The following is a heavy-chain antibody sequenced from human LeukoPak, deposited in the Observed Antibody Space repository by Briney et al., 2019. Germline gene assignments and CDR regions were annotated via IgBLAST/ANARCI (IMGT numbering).Heavy chain of an antibody. V-gene: IGHV3-33*01. J-gene: IGHJ4*02. D-gene: IGHD2-2*01. CDR1: GFXSSSFG. Sequence: GGSLGFSWEAPGFXSSSFGMPWVGQAPAKGREWLAVIWYDGSNKYYADSVKGRFTISRDNSKNTVYLQMNSLRAEDTAVYHCVRGGCASTSCYDGWGQGTLVTVSS. CDR3: VRGGCASTSCYDG. CDR2: IWYDGSNK.